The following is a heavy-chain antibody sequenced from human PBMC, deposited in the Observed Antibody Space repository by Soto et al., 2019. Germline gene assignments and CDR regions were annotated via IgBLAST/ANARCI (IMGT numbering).Heavy chain of an antibody. J-gene: IGHJ4*02. CDR1: GYTFTSYA. Sequence: QVQLVQSGAEVKKPGASVKVSCKASGYTFTSYAMHWVRQAPGQRLEWMGWINAGNGNTKYSQKFQGRVTITRDTPASKGYMELSSLRSEDTAVYYCAGAEVVLGGGWTPARGYYFDYWGQGTLVTVSS. CDR3: AGAEVVLGGGWTPARGYYFDY. D-gene: IGHD2-15*01. V-gene: IGHV1-3*01. CDR2: INAGNGNT.